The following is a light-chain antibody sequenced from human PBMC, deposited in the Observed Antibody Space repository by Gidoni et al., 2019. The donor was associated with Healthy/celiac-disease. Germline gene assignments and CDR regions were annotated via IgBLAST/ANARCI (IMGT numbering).Light chain of an antibody. J-gene: IGKJ1*01. CDR1: RSISSY. Sequence: DIQMTQSPSSLSASVGDRLTITCRASRSISSYLNWYQQKPGKAPKLLIYTASSLPSGVPSRFSGSGSGTEFTLTISSLHPEDFATYYCQQSYSTPWTFGQGTKVEIK. CDR3: QQSYSTPWT. V-gene: IGKV1-39*01. CDR2: TAS.